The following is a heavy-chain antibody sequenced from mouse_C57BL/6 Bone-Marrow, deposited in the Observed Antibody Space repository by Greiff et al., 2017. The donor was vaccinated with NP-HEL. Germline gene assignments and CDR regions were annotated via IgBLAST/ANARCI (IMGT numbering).Heavy chain of an antibody. CDR1: GYTFTDYY. Sequence: VKLVESGAELVRPGASVKLSCKASGYTFTDYYINWVKQRPGQGLEWIARIYPGSGNTYYNEKFKGKATLTAEKSSSTAYMQLSSLTSEDSAVYFCAAYGGFAYWGQGTLVTVSA. J-gene: IGHJ3*01. D-gene: IGHD1-1*01. CDR2: IYPGSGNT. V-gene: IGHV1-76*01. CDR3: AAYGGFAY.